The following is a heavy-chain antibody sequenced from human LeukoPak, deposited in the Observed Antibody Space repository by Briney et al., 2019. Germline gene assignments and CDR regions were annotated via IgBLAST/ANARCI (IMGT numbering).Heavy chain of an antibody. V-gene: IGHV3-33*01. CDR3: ARDVQRGFDYTNSLDY. J-gene: IGHJ4*02. CDR1: GLPFNRYV. CDR2: IWSDATNK. D-gene: IGHD4-11*01. Sequence: GESLRHSCGASGLPFNRYVMHLDRQAPGKGLEWVAVIWSDATNKYYADSVKGRFAISRDDSNNMVYLQMNSLRVEDTAVYYCARDVQRGFDYTNSLDYWGQGTLVTVSS.